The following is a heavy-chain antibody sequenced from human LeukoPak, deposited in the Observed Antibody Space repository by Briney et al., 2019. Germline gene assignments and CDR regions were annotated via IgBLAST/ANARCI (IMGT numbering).Heavy chain of an antibody. Sequence: SETLSLTCTVSGLSLSSYYWSWIRQPPGKGLEWIGSIYHSGRTYYNLSLKSRVTISVETSKNQFSLKLSSVTAADTAVYYCAKEGEYYYDSRGYLWGQGTLVTVSS. J-gene: IGHJ4*02. V-gene: IGHV4-38-2*02. CDR2: IYHSGRT. D-gene: IGHD3-22*01. CDR3: AKEGEYYYDSRGYL. CDR1: GLSLSSYY.